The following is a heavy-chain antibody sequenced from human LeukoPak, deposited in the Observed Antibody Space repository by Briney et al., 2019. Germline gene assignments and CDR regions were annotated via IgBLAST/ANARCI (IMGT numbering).Heavy chain of an antibody. CDR3: ARDFNRRGDDAFDI. CDR2: MNPNSGNT. CDR1: GYTFTNYD. V-gene: IGHV1-8*01. J-gene: IGHJ3*02. D-gene: IGHD4-17*01. Sequence: ASVKVSCKASGYTFTNYDINWVRQATGQGLEWMGWMNPNSGNTGYAQKFQGRVTMTRNTSISTAYMELSSLRSEDTAVYYCARDFNRRGDDAFDIWGQGTRVTVSS.